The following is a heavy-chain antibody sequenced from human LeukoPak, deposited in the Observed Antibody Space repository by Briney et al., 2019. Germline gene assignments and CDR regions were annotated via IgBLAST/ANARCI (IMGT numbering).Heavy chain of an antibody. D-gene: IGHD6-13*01. Sequence: PSETLSLTCTVSGGSISSGGYYWSWIRQHPGKGLEWIGYIYYSGSTYYNPSLKSRVTISVDTSKNQFSLKLSSVTAADTAVYYCARGKDPGIAAAGWGQGTLVTVSS. CDR3: ARGKDPGIAAAG. CDR1: GGSISSGGYY. V-gene: IGHV4-31*03. CDR2: IYYSGST. J-gene: IGHJ4*02.